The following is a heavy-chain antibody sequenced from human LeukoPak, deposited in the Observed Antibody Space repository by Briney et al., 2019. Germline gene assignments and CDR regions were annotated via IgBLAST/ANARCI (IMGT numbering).Heavy chain of an antibody. CDR3: ARVRLEYYYDSSGTSDY. D-gene: IGHD3-22*01. CDR2: ISSSSSYI. V-gene: IGHV3-21*01. Sequence: PGGSLRLSCAASGFTFSSYSMNWVRQAPGKGLEWVSSISSSSSYIYYADSVKGRFTISRDNAKNSLYLQMNSLRAEDTAVYHCARVRLEYYYDSSGTSDYWGQGTLVTVSS. J-gene: IGHJ4*02. CDR1: GFTFSSYS.